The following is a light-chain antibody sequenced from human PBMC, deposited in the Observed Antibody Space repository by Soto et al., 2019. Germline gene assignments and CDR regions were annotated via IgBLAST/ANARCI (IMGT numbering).Light chain of an antibody. CDR1: SSDGGGYNY. CDR3: SSYTSSSTRV. CDR2: EVS. Sequence: QSALTQPASVSGSPGQSITISCTGASSDGGGYNYVSWYQQHPGKAPKLMIYEVSKRPSGVSNRFSGSKSGNTASLTISGLQAEDEADYYCSSYTSSSTRVFGTGTKVTVL. V-gene: IGLV2-14*01. J-gene: IGLJ1*01.